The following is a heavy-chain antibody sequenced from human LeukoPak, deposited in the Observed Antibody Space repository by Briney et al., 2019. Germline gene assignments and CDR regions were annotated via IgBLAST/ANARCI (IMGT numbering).Heavy chain of an antibody. V-gene: IGHV3-23*01. J-gene: IGHJ4*02. Sequence: GGSLRLSCAASGFTFNTYAMSWVRQAPGKGLEGVSALSDSGGSTSYADSVRGRFTISRDNSRNTLYPQMNSLRADDTAVYYCAKVRGRVLGPDFGYYFDYWGQGTVVTVSS. CDR3: AKVRGRVLGPDFGYYFDY. D-gene: IGHD2-8*02. CDR1: GFTFNTYA. CDR2: LSDSGGST.